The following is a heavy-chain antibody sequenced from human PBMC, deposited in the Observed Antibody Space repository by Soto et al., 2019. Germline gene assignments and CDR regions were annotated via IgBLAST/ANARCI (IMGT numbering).Heavy chain of an antibody. CDR3: VRTSLVVAAATREDY. V-gene: IGHV3-74*01. CDR2: INSDGSST. Sequence: GGSLRLSCAASGFTFSSYWMHWVRQAPGKGLVWVSRINSDGSSTSYADSVKGRFTISRDNAKNTLYLQMNSLRAEDTAVYYCVRTSLVVAAATREDYWGQGTLVTVSS. J-gene: IGHJ4*02. CDR1: GFTFSSYW. D-gene: IGHD2-15*01.